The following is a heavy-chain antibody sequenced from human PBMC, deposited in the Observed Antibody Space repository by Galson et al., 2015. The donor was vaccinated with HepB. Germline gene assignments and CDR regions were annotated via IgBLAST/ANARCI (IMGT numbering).Heavy chain of an antibody. CDR1: GYTFTRYF. CDR3: ARRDCSSRNCYSNWFDP. D-gene: IGHD2-15*01. CDR2: INPSSGST. V-gene: IGHV1-46*03. J-gene: IGHJ5*02. Sequence: SVKVSCKASGYTFTRYFIQWVRQAPGQGLEWMGIINPSSGSTGYAQKFQGRLTMTRDTSTSTVYMELSTLTSEDTAIYYCARRDCSSRNCYSNWFDPWGHGTLVTVSS.